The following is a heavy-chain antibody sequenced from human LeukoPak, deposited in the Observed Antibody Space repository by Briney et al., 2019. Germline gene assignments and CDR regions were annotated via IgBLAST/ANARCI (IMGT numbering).Heavy chain of an antibody. CDR2: INIGGTNT. Sequence: PGGSLRLSCVASGFTFTNYGMNWVRQAPGKGLEWLSYINIGGTNTHYADSVKGRFAISRDNAKKSLYLEMNNLRAEDTAVYYCATDGAGFDTWGQGVLVTVSS. J-gene: IGHJ5*02. CDR3: ATDGAGFDT. CDR1: GFTFTNYG. V-gene: IGHV3-11*01.